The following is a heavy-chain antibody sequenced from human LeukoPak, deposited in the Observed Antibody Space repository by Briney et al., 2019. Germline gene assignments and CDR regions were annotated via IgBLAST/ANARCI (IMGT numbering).Heavy chain of an antibody. J-gene: IGHJ4*02. CDR2: IWYDGSNK. D-gene: IGHD2-8*01. V-gene: IGHV3-33*01. Sequence: GESLKISCAASGFTFSSYGMHWVRQAPGKGLEWVAVIWYDGSNKYYADSVKGRFTISRDNAKNSLYLQMNSLRAEDTAVYYCARGGEWFSAGGVFDYWGQGTLVTVSS. CDR3: ARGGEWFSAGGVFDY. CDR1: GFTFSSYG.